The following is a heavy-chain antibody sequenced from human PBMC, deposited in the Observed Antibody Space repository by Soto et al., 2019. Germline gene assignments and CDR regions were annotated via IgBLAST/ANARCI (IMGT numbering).Heavy chain of an antibody. CDR2: IDWDDDK. Sequence: SGPTLVNPTQTLTLTCTFSGFSLTTSGMCVSWIRQPPGKALEWLARIDWDDDKYYSTSLKTRLTISKDTSKNQVVLTMTNMDPVDTATYYCALSRHPDYGDYFDYWGQGTLVTVSS. CDR1: GFSLTTSGMC. J-gene: IGHJ4*02. V-gene: IGHV2-70*11. D-gene: IGHD4-17*01. CDR3: ALSRHPDYGDYFDY.